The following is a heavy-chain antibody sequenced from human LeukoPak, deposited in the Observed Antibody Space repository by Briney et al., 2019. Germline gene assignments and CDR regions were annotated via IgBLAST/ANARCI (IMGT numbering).Heavy chain of an antibody. J-gene: IGHJ4*02. CDR3: ATTSGSYFFDFDY. D-gene: IGHD3-10*01. CDR2: ISGSGGST. CDR1: GFTFSTYG. V-gene: IGHV3-23*01. Sequence: PGGSLRLSCAASGFTFSTYGMNWVRQAPGKGLEWVSAISGSGGSTYYADSVKGRFTISRDNSKNTLYLQMNSLRAEDTAVYYCATTSGSYFFDFDYWGQGTLVTVSS.